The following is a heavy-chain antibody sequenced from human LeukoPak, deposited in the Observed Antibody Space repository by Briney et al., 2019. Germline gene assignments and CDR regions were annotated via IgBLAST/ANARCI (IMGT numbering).Heavy chain of an antibody. CDR1: GFTFSSYW. CDR2: IKQDGSEK. CDR3: ARDWSEYSYGCAFDI. Sequence: GGSLRLSCAASGFTFSSYWMSWVRQAPGKGLEWVANIKQDGSEKYYVDSVKGRFTISRDNAKNSLYLQMNSLRAEDTAAYYCARDWSEYSYGCAFDIWGQGTMVTVSS. D-gene: IGHD5-18*01. J-gene: IGHJ3*02. V-gene: IGHV3-7*01.